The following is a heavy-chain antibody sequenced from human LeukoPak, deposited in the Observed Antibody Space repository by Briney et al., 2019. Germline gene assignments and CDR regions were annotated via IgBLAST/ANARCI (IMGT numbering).Heavy chain of an antibody. CDR3: ARVYYYDSSAAFDI. J-gene: IGHJ3*02. CDR1: GGSISSHY. D-gene: IGHD3-22*01. Sequence: SETLSLTCTVSGGSISSHYWSWIRQPPGKGLEWIGYIYYSGSTNYNPSLKSRVTISVDTSKNQFSLKLSSVTAADTAVYYCARVYYYDSSAAFDIWGQGTMVTVSS. CDR2: IYYSGST. V-gene: IGHV4-59*11.